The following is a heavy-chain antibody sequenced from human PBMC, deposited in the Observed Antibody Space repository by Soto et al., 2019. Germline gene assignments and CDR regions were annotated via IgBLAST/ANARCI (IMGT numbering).Heavy chain of an antibody. Sequence: KTSETLSLTCTVSGVSITAYYWTWIRQPAGKGLEWIGHFYSTENTNYNPSLKSRVTMSVDTSKNQFSLKLGSVTAADTALYYCARNNFGSGTWFDPWGQGTLVTVSS. D-gene: IGHD3-10*01. J-gene: IGHJ5*02. CDR1: GVSITAYY. V-gene: IGHV4-4*07. CDR3: ARNNFGSGTWFDP. CDR2: FYSTENT.